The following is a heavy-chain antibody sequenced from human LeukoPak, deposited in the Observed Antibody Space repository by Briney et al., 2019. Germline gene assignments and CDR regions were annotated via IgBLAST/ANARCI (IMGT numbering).Heavy chain of an antibody. D-gene: IGHD5-18*01. V-gene: IGHV4-31*03. J-gene: IGHJ5*02. CDR2: IYYTGTT. CDR1: GVSINSGGYS. Sequence: PSQTLSLTCTVSGVSINSGGYSWNWIRHHPGRGLEWTGYIYYTGTTYYNPSLQSRVIISLDTSRNQFSLNLSSVTAADTAIYYCAAGNSWIQIWNHWGQGTLVTVSS. CDR3: AAGNSWIQIWNH.